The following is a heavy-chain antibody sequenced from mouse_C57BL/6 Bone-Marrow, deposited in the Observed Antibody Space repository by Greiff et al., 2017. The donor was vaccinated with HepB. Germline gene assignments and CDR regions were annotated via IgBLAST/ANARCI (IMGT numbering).Heavy chain of an antibody. Sequence: EVKLVESGGGLVKPGGSLKLSCAASGFTFSDYGMHWVRQAPEKGLEWVAYISSGSSTIYYADTVKGRFTISRDNAKNTLFLQMTSLRSEDTAMYYCAPFYYYGSSYNYYAMDYWGQGTSVTVSS. CDR3: APFYYYGSSYNYYAMDY. D-gene: IGHD1-1*01. CDR2: ISSGSSTI. J-gene: IGHJ4*01. CDR1: GFTFSDYG. V-gene: IGHV5-17*01.